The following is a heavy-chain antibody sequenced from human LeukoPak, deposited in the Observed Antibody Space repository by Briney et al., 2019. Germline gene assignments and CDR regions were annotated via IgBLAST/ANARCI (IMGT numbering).Heavy chain of an antibody. CDR1: GYSFTSYW. V-gene: IGHV5-51*01. J-gene: IGHJ4*02. CDR2: IYPGDSDT. CDR3: ARTGIAGSRTSDFDY. Sequence: GESLKISCKGSGYSFTSYWIGWVRQMPGKGLEWMGIIYPGDSDTRYSPSFQGQVTISADKSISTAYLQWSSLKASDTAMYYCARTGIAGSRTSDFDYWGQGTLVTVSS. D-gene: IGHD1-1*01.